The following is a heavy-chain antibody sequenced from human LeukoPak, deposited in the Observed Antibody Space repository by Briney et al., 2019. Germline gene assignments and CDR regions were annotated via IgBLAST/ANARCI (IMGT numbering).Heavy chain of an antibody. D-gene: IGHD6-13*01. V-gene: IGHV4-34*01. J-gene: IGHJ4*02. CDR1: GGSFSGYY. CDR2: INHSGST. Sequence: SETLSLTCAVYGGSFSGYYWSWIRQPPGKGLEWIGEINHSGSTNYNPSLKSRVTISVDTSKNQFSLKLSSVTAADTAVYYCARGSSSSSWYKVFDYWGQGTLVTVSS. CDR3: ARGSSSSSWYKVFDY.